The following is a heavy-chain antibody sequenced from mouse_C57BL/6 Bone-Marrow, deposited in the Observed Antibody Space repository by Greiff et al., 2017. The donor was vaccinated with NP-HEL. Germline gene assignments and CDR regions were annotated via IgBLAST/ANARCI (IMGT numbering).Heavy chain of an antibody. CDR1: GFTFSSYA. CDR2: ISDGGSYT. J-gene: IGHJ1*03. CDR3: ACDPSYYGINHWYFDV. Sequence: DVMLVESGGGLVKPGGSLKLSCAASGFTFSSYAMSWVRQTPEKRLEWVATISDGGSYTYYPDNVKGRFTISRDTAKNNLYLQVRHLKSEDTAMYYCACDPSYYGINHWYFDVWGRGTAVTVSS. V-gene: IGHV5-4*03. D-gene: IGHD1-1*01.